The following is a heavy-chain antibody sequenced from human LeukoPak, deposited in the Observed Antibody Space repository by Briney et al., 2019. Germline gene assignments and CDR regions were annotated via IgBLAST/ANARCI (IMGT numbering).Heavy chain of an antibody. D-gene: IGHD3-22*01. Sequence: SETLSLTCTVSGGSISSSSYYWGWIRQPPGKGLEWIGSIYYSGSTYYNPSLKSRVTISVDTSKNQFSLKLSSVTAADTAVYYCARLEGLYYDSSGYIDYWSQGTLVTVSS. J-gene: IGHJ4*02. CDR2: IYYSGST. CDR1: GGSISSSSYY. V-gene: IGHV4-39*01. CDR3: ARLEGLYYDSSGYIDY.